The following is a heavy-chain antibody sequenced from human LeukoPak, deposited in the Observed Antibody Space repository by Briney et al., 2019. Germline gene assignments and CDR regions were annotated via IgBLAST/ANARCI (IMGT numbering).Heavy chain of an antibody. V-gene: IGHV4-39*01. CDR1: GGSISSSSYY. Sequence: KTSETLSLTCSVSGGSISSSSYYWGWIRQPPGNGLEWIGSIYYSGSTYYNPSLKSRVTISVDTSKNQFSLKLTSVTAADTAVYYCARGGGAAAGTQWFDPWGQGTLVTVSS. D-gene: IGHD6-13*01. CDR3: ARGGGAAAGTQWFDP. J-gene: IGHJ5*02. CDR2: IYYSGST.